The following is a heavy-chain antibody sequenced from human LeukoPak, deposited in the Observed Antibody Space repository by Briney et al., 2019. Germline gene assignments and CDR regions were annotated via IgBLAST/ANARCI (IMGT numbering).Heavy chain of an antibody. D-gene: IGHD4-23*01. J-gene: IGHJ1*01. CDR2: ISTYNGNT. V-gene: IGHV1-18*01. CDR1: GYTFTSYG. Sequence: ASVKVSCKASGYTFTSYGISWVRQAPGQGLEWMGWISTYNGNTNYAQKLQGRVTMTTDTSTSTAYMELRSLRSDDTAVYYCARDSGGNRAEYFQHWGQGTLVTVSS. CDR3: ARDSGGNRAEYFQH.